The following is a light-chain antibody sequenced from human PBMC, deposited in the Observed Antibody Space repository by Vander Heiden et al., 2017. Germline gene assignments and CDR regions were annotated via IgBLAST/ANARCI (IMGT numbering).Light chain of an antibody. CDR1: QSIRSTY. J-gene: IGKJ2*01. CDR3: QQYGNSPYT. V-gene: IGKV3-20*01. CDR2: GAS. Sequence: EIVLTQSPGTLSFSPGERATLSCRASQSIRSTYLAWYQQKPGQAPRLLIFGASNRATGIPDRFSGSGSGTDFTLTISRLEPEDFAVYYCQQYGNSPYTFGQGTNLEIK.